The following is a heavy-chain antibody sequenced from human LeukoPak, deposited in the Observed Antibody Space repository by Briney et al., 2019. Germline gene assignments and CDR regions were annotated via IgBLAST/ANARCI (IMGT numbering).Heavy chain of an antibody. CDR2: IYYSGST. CDR3: ARSSGGYDPIDY. Sequence: SETLSLTYTVSGGSISSYYWSWIRQPPGKGLEWIGYIYYSGSTNYNPSLKSRVTISVDTSKNQFSLKLSSVTAADTAVYYCARSSGGYDPIDYWGQGILVTVSS. CDR1: GGSISSYY. V-gene: IGHV4-59*01. J-gene: IGHJ4*02. D-gene: IGHD5-12*01.